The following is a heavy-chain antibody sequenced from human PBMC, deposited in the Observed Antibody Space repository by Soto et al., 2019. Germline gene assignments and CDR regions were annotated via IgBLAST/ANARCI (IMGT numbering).Heavy chain of an antibody. D-gene: IGHD2-2*01. CDR3: ARDLTIVPATHPRLENYGMDV. CDR2: ISPYNGHT. CDR1: GYSFTSYG. J-gene: IGHJ6*02. Sequence: QVQLVQSAGEVKTPGASVKVSCTASGYSFTSYGISWVRRAPGQGIEWMGWISPYNGHTQFVERVQGRLTMTRVPSTKTAYMELMNLRSDDTAHYYCARDLTIVPATHPRLENYGMDVWGQGTTVIVSS. V-gene: IGHV1-18*01.